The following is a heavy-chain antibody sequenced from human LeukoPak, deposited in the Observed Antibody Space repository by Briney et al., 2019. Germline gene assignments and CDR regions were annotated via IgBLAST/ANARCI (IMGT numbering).Heavy chain of an antibody. Sequence: PSETLSLTCTVSGGSISSYYWSCIRQPPGKGLEWIGEINHSGSTNYNPSLKSRVTISVDTSKNQFSLKLSSVTAADTAVYYCARRMYSSSSSWFDPWGQGTLVTVSS. CDR2: INHSGST. CDR1: GGSISSYY. D-gene: IGHD6-6*01. V-gene: IGHV4-59*08. CDR3: ARRMYSSSSSWFDP. J-gene: IGHJ5*02.